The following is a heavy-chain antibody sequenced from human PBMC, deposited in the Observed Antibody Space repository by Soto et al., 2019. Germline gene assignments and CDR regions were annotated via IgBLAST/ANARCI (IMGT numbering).Heavy chain of an antibody. Sequence: ASVKVSCKASGYTFSNFYIHWVRQAPGQGLEWMGIINPSGGSTSYAQKFQGRVTMTRDTSTSTVYMELSSLRSEDTAVHYCARANYYGSSGYHLDYWGQGTLVTVSS. CDR2: INPSGGST. D-gene: IGHD3-22*01. J-gene: IGHJ4*02. V-gene: IGHV1-46*01. CDR3: ARANYYGSSGYHLDY. CDR1: GYTFSNFY.